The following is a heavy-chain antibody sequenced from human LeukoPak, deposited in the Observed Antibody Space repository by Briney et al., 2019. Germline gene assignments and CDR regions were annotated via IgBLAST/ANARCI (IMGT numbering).Heavy chain of an antibody. Sequence: ASVKVCCKASGYTFTSYDINWVRQATGQGLEWMGWMNPNSGNTGYAQKFQGRVTMTRNTSISTAYMELSSLRSEDTAVYYCARGLHCSSTSCYAGKNAFDIWGQGTMVTVSS. CDR2: MNPNSGNT. D-gene: IGHD2-2*01. CDR1: GYTFTSYD. V-gene: IGHV1-8*02. CDR3: ARGLHCSSTSCYAGKNAFDI. J-gene: IGHJ3*02.